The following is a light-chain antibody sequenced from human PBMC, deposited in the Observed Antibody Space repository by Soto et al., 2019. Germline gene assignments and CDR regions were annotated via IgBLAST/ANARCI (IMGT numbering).Light chain of an antibody. Sequence: EIVLTQSPATLSLSPGERATLSCRASQSVSNNLAWYQQKPGQAPRLLIFDAFNRATGTPARFSGSGSGTDFPLTISSLEPEDFAGYYWQHRTTCPPGFGEGTRLDIK. V-gene: IGKV3-11*01. J-gene: IGKJ5*01. CDR2: DAF. CDR3: QHRTTCPPG. CDR1: QSVSNN.